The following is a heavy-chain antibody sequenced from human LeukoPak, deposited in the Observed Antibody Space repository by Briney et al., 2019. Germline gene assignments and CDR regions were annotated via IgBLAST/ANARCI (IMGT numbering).Heavy chain of an antibody. J-gene: IGHJ4*02. CDR3: ARDFMYSSSCTGC. CDR2: VNGDGSST. Sequence: PGGSLRLSCAASGFTFSNYWMRWVRQAPGKGLVWVSRVNGDGSSTSYADSVKGRFTISRDNAKNTLYLQMNSLRAEDTAMYYCARDFMYSSSCTGCWGQGTLVTVSS. D-gene: IGHD6-13*01. CDR1: GFTFSNYW. V-gene: IGHV3-74*01.